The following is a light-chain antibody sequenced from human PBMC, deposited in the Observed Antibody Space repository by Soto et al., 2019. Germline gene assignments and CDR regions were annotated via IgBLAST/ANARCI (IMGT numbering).Light chain of an antibody. V-gene: IGKV3-20*01. Sequence: EIVLTLSPGTLSLSPGERATISCRASQSVSSSYLAWYQQKPGKAPRLLIYGASSRATGIPDRFSGSGSGTDFTLTISRLEPEDFAVYYCQQYGSSPFTFGPVTKMDIK. J-gene: IGKJ3*01. CDR2: GAS. CDR3: QQYGSSPFT. CDR1: QSVSSSY.